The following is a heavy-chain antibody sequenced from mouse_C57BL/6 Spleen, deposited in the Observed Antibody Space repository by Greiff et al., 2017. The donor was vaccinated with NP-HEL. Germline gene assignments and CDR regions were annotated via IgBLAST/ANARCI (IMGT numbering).Heavy chain of an antibody. J-gene: IGHJ1*03. V-gene: IGHV1-80*01. Sequence: QVQLQQSGAELVKPGASVKISCKASGYAFSSYWMNWVKQRPGKGLEWIGQIYPGDGDTNYNGKFKGKATLTADKSSSTAYMQLSSLTSEDSAVYFCARSFDYGVGWYFDVWGTGTTVTVSS. CDR1: GYAFSSYW. CDR2: IYPGDGDT. CDR3: ARSFDYGVGWYFDV. D-gene: IGHD2-4*01.